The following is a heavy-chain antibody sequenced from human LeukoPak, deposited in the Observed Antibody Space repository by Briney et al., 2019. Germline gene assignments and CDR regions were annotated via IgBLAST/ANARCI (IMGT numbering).Heavy chain of an antibody. CDR2: ISSSSSYI. J-gene: IGHJ4*02. CDR1: GFTFSTCL. V-gene: IGHV3-21*01. CDR3: ARDLRVYSSGWYPYYFDY. Sequence: PGGSLRLSCAASGFTFSTCLMSSVRQAPGKGLEWVSSISSSSSYIYYADSVKGRFTISRDNAKNSLYLQMNSLRAEDTAVYYCARDLRVYSSGWYPYYFDYWGQGTLVTVSS. D-gene: IGHD6-19*01.